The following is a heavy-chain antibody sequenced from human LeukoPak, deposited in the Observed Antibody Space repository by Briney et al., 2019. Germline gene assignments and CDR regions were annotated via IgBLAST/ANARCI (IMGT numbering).Heavy chain of an antibody. CDR2: INPNSGGT. V-gene: IGHV1-2*02. CDR3: ARDRLKRSLVGASFYYYYMDV. Sequence: ASVMVSCNASGHTFTGYYMNRGRQAPGQELEGRGWINPNSGGTNYAQKFQGRVTMTRDTSISTAYMELSRLRSDDTAVYYCARDRLKRSLVGASFYYYYMDVWGKGTTVTVSS. CDR1: GHTFTGYY. D-gene: IGHD1-26*01. J-gene: IGHJ6*03.